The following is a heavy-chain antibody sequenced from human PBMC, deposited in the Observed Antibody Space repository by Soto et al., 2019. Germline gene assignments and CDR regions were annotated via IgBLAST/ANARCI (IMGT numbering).Heavy chain of an antibody. V-gene: IGHV6-1*01. J-gene: IGHJ4*02. D-gene: IGHD3-10*01. CDR2: TYYRSKWYN. CDR1: GDSVSSNSAA. CDR3: ARGSITMVRGVILWTYYFDY. Sequence: SQTLSLTCAISGDSVSSNSAAWNWIRQSPSRGLEWLGRTYYRSKWYNDYAVSVKGRITINPDTSKNQFSLQLNSVTPEDTAVYYCARGSITMVRGVILWTYYFDYWGQGTLVTVSS.